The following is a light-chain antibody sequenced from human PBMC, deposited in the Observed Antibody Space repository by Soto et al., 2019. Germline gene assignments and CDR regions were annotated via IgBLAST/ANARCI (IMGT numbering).Light chain of an antibody. CDR2: DDT. Sequence: SYELTQPPSVSVAPGQTANLTCGGDNIGTKGVHWYRQKSGQAPVVVVYDDTDRSSGIPDRFSGSNSGNTATLTIGRVEAGDEADYYCQVWDTRSSAVIFGGGTKLTVL. CDR1: NIGTKG. J-gene: IGLJ2*01. CDR3: QVWDTRSSAVI. V-gene: IGLV3-21*02.